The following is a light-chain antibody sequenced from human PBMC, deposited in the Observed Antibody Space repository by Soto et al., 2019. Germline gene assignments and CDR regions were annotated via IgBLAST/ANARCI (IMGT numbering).Light chain of an antibody. CDR3: QQYKGYFRT. V-gene: IGKV1-5*03. CDR2: QAS. CDR1: QSISSW. J-gene: IGKJ1*01. Sequence: DIQMTQSPSTLSASVGDRVTITCRASQSISSWLAWYQQKPGKAPKLLIYQASSLQSGVPSRFSGSGSETEFTLTISSLLPDDFATYFCQQYKGYFRTFGQGTKVEIK.